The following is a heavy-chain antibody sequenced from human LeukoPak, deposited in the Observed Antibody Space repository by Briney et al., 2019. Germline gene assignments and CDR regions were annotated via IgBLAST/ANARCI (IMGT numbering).Heavy chain of an antibody. D-gene: IGHD6-6*01. CDR2: INHSGST. CDR3: ARGHWRYSSSSMGY. CDR1: GGSFSGYY. J-gene: IGHJ4*02. Sequence: SETLSLTCAVYGGSFSGYYWSWIRQPPGKGLEWIGEINHSGSTNYNPSLKSRVTISVDTSKNQFSLKLSSVTAADTAVYYCARGHWRYSSSSMGYWGQGTLVTVSS. V-gene: IGHV4-34*01.